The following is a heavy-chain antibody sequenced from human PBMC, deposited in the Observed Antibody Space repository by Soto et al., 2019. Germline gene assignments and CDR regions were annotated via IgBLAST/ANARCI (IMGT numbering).Heavy chain of an antibody. CDR2: IYYSGST. Sequence: QVQLQESGPGLVKPSQTLSLTCTVSGGSISRGGYYWSWIRQHPGKCLEWIGYIYYSGSTYYNPSLKSRVTISVDTSKNQFSLKLSSVTAADTAVYYCARTSYDSSGTAADPWGQGTLVTVSS. CDR1: GGSISRGGYY. D-gene: IGHD3-22*01. V-gene: IGHV4-31*03. J-gene: IGHJ5*02. CDR3: ARTSYDSSGTAADP.